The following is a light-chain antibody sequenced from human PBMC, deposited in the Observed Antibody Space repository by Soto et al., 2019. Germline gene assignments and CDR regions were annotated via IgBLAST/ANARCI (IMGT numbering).Light chain of an antibody. CDR1: HDIGTF. CDR2: AAS. J-gene: IGKJ5*01. V-gene: IGKV1-39*01. CDR3: QKNFSSPSIT. Sequence: DIQMTQSPSSMSASVGDSVTLTCLPSHDIGTFLNRHQQRPGEAPKLLIYAASNLKTGVPFRFSGSGSGTEFTLTISSLEPEDFATYYCQKNFSSPSITFGQGTRLEIK.